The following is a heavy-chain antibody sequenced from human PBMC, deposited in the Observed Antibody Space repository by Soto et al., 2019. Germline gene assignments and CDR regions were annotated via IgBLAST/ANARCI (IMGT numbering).Heavy chain of an antibody. Sequence: QVQLVESGGGVVQPGRSLRLSCAASGFTFSSYGMHWVRRAPGKGLEWVAVISYDGSNKYYADSVKGRFTISRDNSKNTLYLQMNSLRAEDMAVYYCAKGGVIAAAGTGFDYWGQGTLVTVSS. CDR3: AKGGVIAAAGTGFDY. CDR1: GFTFSSYG. D-gene: IGHD6-13*01. J-gene: IGHJ4*02. CDR2: ISYDGSNK. V-gene: IGHV3-30*18.